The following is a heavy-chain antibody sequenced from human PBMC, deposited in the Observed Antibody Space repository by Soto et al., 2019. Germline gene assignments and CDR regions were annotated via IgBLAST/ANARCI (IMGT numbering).Heavy chain of an antibody. V-gene: IGHV4-59*08. CDR3: ARQGSQNWFDP. D-gene: IGHD6-13*01. J-gene: IGHJ5*02. CDR2: IYYSGST. Sequence: SEPLTLTATAAGTSISRSSWCWIRQPPGKGLEWIGYIYYSGSTNYNPSLKSRVTISVDTSKNQFSLKLSSVTAADTAVYYCARQGSQNWFDPWGQGTLVTVS. CDR1: GTSISRSS.